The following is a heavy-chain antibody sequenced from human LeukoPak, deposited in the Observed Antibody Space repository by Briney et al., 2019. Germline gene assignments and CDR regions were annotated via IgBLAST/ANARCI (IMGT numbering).Heavy chain of an antibody. CDR3: AKGCCSGGSCCFDI. D-gene: IGHD2-15*01. J-gene: IGHJ3*02. CDR1: GFTFSSYG. Sequence: GGSLRHSCAASGFTFSSYGMHWVRQAPGKGLEWVAFIRYDGSNKYYADSVKGRFTISRDNSKNTLYLQMNSLRAEDTAVYYCAKGCCSGGSCCFDIWGQGTMVTVSS. V-gene: IGHV3-30*02. CDR2: IRYDGSNK.